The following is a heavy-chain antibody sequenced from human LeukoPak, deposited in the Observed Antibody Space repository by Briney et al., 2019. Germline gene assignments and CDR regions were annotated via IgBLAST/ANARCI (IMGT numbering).Heavy chain of an antibody. CDR3: ARDRDSGWYGWFDP. D-gene: IGHD6-19*01. CDR2: VYYTGDT. V-gene: IGHV4-59*01. CDR1: GGSIGIYY. Sequence: SETLSLTCTVSGGSIGIYYWNWIRQPPGKGLEWIGSVYYTGDTHYNPSLKSRVSVSVDTSRNEFYLNLKSVSAADTATYFCARDRDSGWYGWFDPWGPGILVTVSS. J-gene: IGHJ5*02.